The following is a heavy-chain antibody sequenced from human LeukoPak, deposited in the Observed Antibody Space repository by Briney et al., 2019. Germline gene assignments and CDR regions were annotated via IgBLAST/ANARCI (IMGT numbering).Heavy chain of an antibody. Sequence: ASVKVSSKVSVYTLTELSMHWVRQAPGKGLEWMGGFDPEDGETIYAQKFQGRVTMTEDTSTDTAYMELSSLRSEDTAVYYCATVAYSGSYFDYWGQGTLVTVSS. CDR2: FDPEDGET. V-gene: IGHV1-24*01. CDR3: ATVAYSGSYFDY. J-gene: IGHJ4*02. D-gene: IGHD1-26*01. CDR1: VYTLTELS.